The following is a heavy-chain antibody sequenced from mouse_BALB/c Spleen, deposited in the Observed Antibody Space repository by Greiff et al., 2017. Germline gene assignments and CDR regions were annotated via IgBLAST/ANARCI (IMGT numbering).Heavy chain of an antibody. V-gene: IGHV5-12-2*01. CDR1: GFTFSSYT. CDR2: ISNGGGST. CDR3: AILPFAY. J-gene: IGHJ3*01. Sequence: EVKLMESGGGLVQPGGSLKLSCAASGFTFSSYTMSWVRQTPEKRLEWVAYISNGGGSTYYPDTVKGRFTISRDNAKNTLYLQMSSLKSEDTAMYYCAILPFAYWGQGTLVTVSA.